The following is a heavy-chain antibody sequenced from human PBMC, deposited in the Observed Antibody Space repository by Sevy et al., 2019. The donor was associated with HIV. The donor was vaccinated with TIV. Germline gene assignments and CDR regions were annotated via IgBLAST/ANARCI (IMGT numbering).Heavy chain of an antibody. CDR3: AREGCTKPHDY. CDR1: GFTFNIYS. Sequence: QLGGSLRLSCAASGFTFNIYSMSWVRQTPGKGLKWVATLSFVCGKINQADSVKGRFTMSRDDSKNAVYLQMNNLRVDDTAIYYCAREGCTKPHDYWGQGTLVTVSS. V-gene: IGHV3-23*01. CDR2: LSFVCGKI. D-gene: IGHD2-8*01. J-gene: IGHJ4*02.